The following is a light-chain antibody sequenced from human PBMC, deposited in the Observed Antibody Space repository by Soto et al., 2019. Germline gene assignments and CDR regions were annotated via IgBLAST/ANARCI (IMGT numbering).Light chain of an antibody. V-gene: IGLV2-14*03. J-gene: IGLJ1*01. CDR1: SSDIGGYKY. CDR2: DVS. Sequence: QSALTQPASVSGSPGQSITISCTGTSSDIGGYKYVSWYQQLPGKVPKLIIYDVSNRPSGVSDRFSGSKSGNAASLTISGLQAEDEADYYCSSYTSTSTLYVFGTGTKLTVL. CDR3: SSYTSTSTLYV.